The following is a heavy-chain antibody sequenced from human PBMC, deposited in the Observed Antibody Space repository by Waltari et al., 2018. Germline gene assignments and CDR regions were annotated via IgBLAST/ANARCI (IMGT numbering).Heavy chain of an antibody. D-gene: IGHD3-10*01. J-gene: IGHJ4*02. V-gene: IGHV1-69*14. Sequence: QVQLVQSGAEVKKPGSSVRVSCKASGGTFSNYVISWVRQVPGQGLEWMGGIIPIYDTTNYAQKFQGRVTITADKSTKTAYMELSSLRSDDTAFYYCARGLRDYFGSGTVYNGVDFWGQGTLITVSS. CDR2: IIPIYDTT. CDR1: GGTFSNYV. CDR3: ARGLRDYFGSGTVYNGVDF.